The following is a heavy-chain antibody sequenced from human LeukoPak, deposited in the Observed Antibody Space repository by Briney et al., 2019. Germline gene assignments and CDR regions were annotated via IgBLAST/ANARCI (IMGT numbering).Heavy chain of an antibody. Sequence: ESSETLSLTCTVSRGSINSYYWSWIRQSAGKGLEWIGRIYTSGSTPDYSPSLKSRVTMSIDTSKNQFSLQLSSVTAADTAVYYCATSPPVVPAAITAFDIWGQGTMVTVSS. J-gene: IGHJ3*02. CDR1: RGSINSYY. CDR2: IYTSGSTP. V-gene: IGHV4-4*07. CDR3: ATSPPVVPAAITAFDI. D-gene: IGHD2-2*01.